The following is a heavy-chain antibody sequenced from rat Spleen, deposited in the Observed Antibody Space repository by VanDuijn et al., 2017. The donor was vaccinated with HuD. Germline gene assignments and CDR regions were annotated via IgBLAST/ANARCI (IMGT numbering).Heavy chain of an antibody. V-gene: IGHV5-29*01. CDR3: TRRDFGYTYGY. CDR1: GFTFTDYD. Sequence: EVQLVESGGGLVQPGRSLKLSCAASGFTFTDYDMAWVRQAPTKGLEWVATIYSDGNTAFYRHSVKDRFTISRDNAKSTLYRQMDSLGSEDTATYYCTRRDFGYTYGYWGQGVMVTVSS. D-gene: IGHD2-1*01. CDR2: IYSDGNTA. J-gene: IGHJ2*01.